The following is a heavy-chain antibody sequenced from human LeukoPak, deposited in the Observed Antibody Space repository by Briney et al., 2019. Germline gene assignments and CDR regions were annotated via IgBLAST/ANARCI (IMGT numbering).Heavy chain of an antibody. V-gene: IGHV4-4*07. CDR2: IYSTGSA. Sequence: SETLSLTCTVSGGSISSYYWSWVRQPAGKGLEWIGRIYSTGSADYNPSLRSRVTMSVDTSKNQFSLKLSSVTAADTTVFYCARDRGGPYFDLWGRGTLVTVSS. CDR1: GGSISSYY. CDR3: ARDRGGPYFDL. J-gene: IGHJ2*01.